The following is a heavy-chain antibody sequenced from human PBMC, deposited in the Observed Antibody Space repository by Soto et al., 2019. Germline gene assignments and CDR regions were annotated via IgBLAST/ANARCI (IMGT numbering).Heavy chain of an antibody. J-gene: IGHJ6*02. Sequence: QVQLVQSGAEVKKPGSSVKVSCKASGGTFSSYAISWVRQAPGQGLEWMGGLIPMFGTANYAQKFQGRVTITTDECTSTAYMEVGSLRSEDTDVYYCASCTDFDWPKRGYYYGMDVWGQGTTVTVSS. CDR1: GGTFSSYA. CDR3: ASCTDFDWPKRGYYYGMDV. D-gene: IGHD3-9*01. V-gene: IGHV1-69*01. CDR2: LIPMFGTA.